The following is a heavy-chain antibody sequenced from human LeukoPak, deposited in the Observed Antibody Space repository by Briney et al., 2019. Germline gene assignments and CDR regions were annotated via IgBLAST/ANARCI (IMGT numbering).Heavy chain of an antibody. CDR3: ARGGYYGSGNDFRFDP. J-gene: IGHJ5*02. V-gene: IGHV4-59*11. D-gene: IGHD3-10*01. CDR2: IYHTGRT. Sequence: SETLSLTCTVSGGSIRSHYWTWIRQPPGKGLEWIGYIYHTGRTKYNPSLKSRVTISVETSKNQFSLKLKSVTAADTAVYYCARGGYYGSGNDFRFDPWGQGTLVTVSS. CDR1: GGSIRSHY.